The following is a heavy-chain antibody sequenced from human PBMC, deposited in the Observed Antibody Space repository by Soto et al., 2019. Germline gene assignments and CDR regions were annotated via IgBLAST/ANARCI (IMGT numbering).Heavy chain of an antibody. CDR3: ARVWGGAFDI. D-gene: IGHD3-10*01. Sequence: SATLSLTCTVSGGSISSYYWRWIRQPPGKGLEWIGYIYYSGITNYNPSLKSRVTISVDTSKNQFSLKLSSVTAADTAVYYCARVWGGAFDIWGQGTMVT. CDR1: GGSISSYY. CDR2: IYYSGIT. J-gene: IGHJ3*02. V-gene: IGHV4-59*01.